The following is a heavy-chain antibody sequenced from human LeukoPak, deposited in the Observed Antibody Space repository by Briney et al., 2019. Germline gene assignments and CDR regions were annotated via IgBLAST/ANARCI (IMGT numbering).Heavy chain of an antibody. CDR2: VSRGGAST. CDR3: AKDSYAFDV. J-gene: IGHJ6*02. Sequence: GGSLRLSCAVSKFIFTTYTMTWVRQAPGKGLEWVSSVSRGGASTYYADSVKGRFTISRDSSNNTVYLEVRSLRAEDTAVYYCAKDSYAFDVWGQGTTVSVSS. V-gene: IGHV3-23*01. CDR1: KFIFTTYT. D-gene: IGHD2/OR15-2a*01.